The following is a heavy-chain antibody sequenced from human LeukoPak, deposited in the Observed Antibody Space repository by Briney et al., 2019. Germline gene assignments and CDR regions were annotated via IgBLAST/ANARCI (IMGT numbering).Heavy chain of an antibody. CDR1: GFTFSSYG. V-gene: IGHV3-33*01. J-gene: IGHJ6*02. Sequence: GGSLRLSCAASGFTFSSYGMHWVRQAPGKGLEWVAVIWYDGSNKYYADSVKGRFTISRDHSKNTLYLQMNSLRAEDTAVYYCARIRYYYGSGSYSYYYYGMDVWGQGTTVTVSS. CDR2: IWYDGSNK. CDR3: ARIRYYYGSGSYSYYYYGMDV. D-gene: IGHD3-10*01.